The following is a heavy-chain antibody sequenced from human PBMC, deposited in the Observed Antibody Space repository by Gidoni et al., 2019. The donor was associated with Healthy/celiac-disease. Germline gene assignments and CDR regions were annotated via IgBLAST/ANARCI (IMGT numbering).Heavy chain of an antibody. CDR2: ISYDGSNK. CDR3: AKDSVDIVVVPAAITQDYYYYYMDV. J-gene: IGHJ6*03. Sequence: QVQLVESGGGVVQPGRSLRLSCAASGFTFSSYGMHWVLQAPGKGLEWVAVISYDGSNKYYADSVKGRFTISRDNSKNTLYLQMNSLRAEDTAVYYCAKDSVDIVVVPAAITQDYYYYYMDVWGKGTTVTVSS. CDR1: GFTFSSYG. V-gene: IGHV3-30*18. D-gene: IGHD2-2*02.